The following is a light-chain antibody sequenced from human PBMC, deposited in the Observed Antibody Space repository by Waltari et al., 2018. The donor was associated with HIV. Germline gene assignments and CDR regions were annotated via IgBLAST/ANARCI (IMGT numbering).Light chain of an antibody. CDR2: AAS. CDR3: LQNFTTPLT. V-gene: IGKV1-39*01. J-gene: IGKJ3*01. CDR1: QSIRSN. Sequence: DIQMTQSPSSLSASVGDRVTITCRSSQSIRSNLNWYQQKPGKAPKLLIYAASSLQSGVPSRFSGSGSGTDFTLTISSLQPEDFGTYYCLQNFTTPLTFGPGTTVDVK.